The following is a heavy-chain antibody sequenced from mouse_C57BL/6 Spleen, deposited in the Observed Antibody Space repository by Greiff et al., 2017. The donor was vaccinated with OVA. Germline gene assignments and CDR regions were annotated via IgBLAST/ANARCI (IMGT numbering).Heavy chain of an antibody. D-gene: IGHD4-1*01. J-gene: IGHJ2*01. CDR1: GYTFTSYW. Sequence: VQLQQSGAELVKPGASVKLSCKASGYTFTSYWMHWVKQRPGQGLEWIGMIHPNSGSTNYNEKFKSKATLTVDKSSSTAYMQLSSLTSEDSAVYYCASLGRDHFDYWGQGTTLTVSS. CDR3: ASLGRDHFDY. CDR2: IHPNSGST. V-gene: IGHV1-64*01.